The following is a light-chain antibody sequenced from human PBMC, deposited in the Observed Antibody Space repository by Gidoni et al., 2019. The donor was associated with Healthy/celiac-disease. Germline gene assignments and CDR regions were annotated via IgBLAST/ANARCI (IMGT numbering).Light chain of an antibody. Sequence: QAALTQPDSAPVSPGQSRPLSCTGTSSDVGSYQLVSWYQPHTGKAPKLMIYAGSSRPSGVSNRFSGAKSGNTAALTISWLQAEDEAAYYGCSYALISTLVFGGGTKLTVL. CDR2: AGS. J-gene: IGLJ3*02. CDR3: CSYALISTLV. V-gene: IGLV2-23*01. CDR1: SSDVGSYQL.